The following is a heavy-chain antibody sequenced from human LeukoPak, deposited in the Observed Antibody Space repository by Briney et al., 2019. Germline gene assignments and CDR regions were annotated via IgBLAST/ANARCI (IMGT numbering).Heavy chain of an antibody. J-gene: IGHJ4*02. D-gene: IGHD3-10*01. CDR2: INPSGGST. V-gene: IGHV1-46*01. CDR3: ARDERGYYGSGSYHIRPGVY. CDR1: GYSFTGYY. Sequence: ASVKVSCKASGYSFTGYYIHWVRQAPGQGLEWMGIINPSGGSTSYAQKFQGRVTMTRDTSTSTVYMELSSLRSEDTAVYYCARDERGYYGSGSYHIRPGVYWGQGTLVTVSS.